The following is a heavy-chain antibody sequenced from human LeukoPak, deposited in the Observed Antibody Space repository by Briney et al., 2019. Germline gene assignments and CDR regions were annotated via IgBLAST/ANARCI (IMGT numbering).Heavy chain of an antibody. Sequence: PGRSLRLSCAASGFTFSSYAMHWVRQAPGKGLEWVAVISYDGSNKYYADSVKGRFTISRDNSKNTLYLQMNSLRAEDTAVYYCAREDYSSSWGPLDDWGQGTLVTVSS. V-gene: IGHV3-30-3*01. CDR2: ISYDGSNK. D-gene: IGHD6-13*01. CDR1: GFTFSSYA. CDR3: AREDYSSSWGPLDD. J-gene: IGHJ4*02.